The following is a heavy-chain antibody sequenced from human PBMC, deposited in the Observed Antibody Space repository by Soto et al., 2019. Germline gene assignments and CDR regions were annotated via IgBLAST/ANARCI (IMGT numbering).Heavy chain of an antibody. CDR2: ISSSSSTI. CDR3: ARGGGGGGDNPRYFDY. D-gene: IGHD3-16*01. V-gene: IGHV3-48*01. CDR1: GFTFSTYS. Sequence: EVQLVESGGGLVQPGGSLRLSCAASGFTFSTYSMNWVRQAPGKGLEWVSYISSSSSTIYYADSVKGRFTISRDNAKYSRFLEVKSLRAEDTAVYYCARGGGGGGDNPRYFDYWGQGTLVTVSS. J-gene: IGHJ4*02.